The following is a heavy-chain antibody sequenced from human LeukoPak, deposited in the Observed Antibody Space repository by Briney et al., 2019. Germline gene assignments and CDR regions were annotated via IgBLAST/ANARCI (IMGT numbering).Heavy chain of an antibody. CDR2: INPNSGGT. Sequence: ASVTVSCKASGYTFTGYYMNWVRQALGQGLEWMGWINPNSGGTNYAQKFQGRVTMTRDTSISTAYMELSRLRSDDTAVYYCATVDIVATSNWGQGTLVTVSS. J-gene: IGHJ4*02. CDR3: ATVDIVATSN. D-gene: IGHD5-12*01. CDR1: GYTFTGYY. V-gene: IGHV1-2*02.